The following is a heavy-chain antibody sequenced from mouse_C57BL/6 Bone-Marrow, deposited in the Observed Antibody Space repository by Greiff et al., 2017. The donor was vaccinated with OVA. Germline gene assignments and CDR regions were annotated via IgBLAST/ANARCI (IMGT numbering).Heavy chain of an antibody. CDR1: GYSFTDYN. D-gene: IGHD2-3*01. V-gene: IGHV1-39*01. Sequence: LVESGPELVKPGASVKISCKASGYSFTDYNMNWVKQSNGKSLEWIGVINPNYGTTSYNQKFKGKATLTVDQSSSTAYMQLNSLTSEDSAVYYCARTLYDGYYADFDYWGQGTTLTVSS. CDR3: ARTLYDGYYADFDY. J-gene: IGHJ2*01. CDR2: INPNYGTT.